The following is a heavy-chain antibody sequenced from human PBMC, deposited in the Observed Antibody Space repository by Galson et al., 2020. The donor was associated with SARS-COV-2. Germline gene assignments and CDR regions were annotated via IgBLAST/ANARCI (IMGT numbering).Heavy chain of an antibody. CDR1: GYTFTGYY. CDR2: INPNSGGT. CDR3: ARVGPYPQGSSWSNSYYYYGMDV. V-gene: IGHV1-2*04. J-gene: IGHJ6*02. D-gene: IGHD6-13*01. Sequence: ASVKVSCKASGYTFTGYYMHWVRQAPGQGLEWMGWINPNSGGTNYAQKFQGWVTMTRDTSISTAYMELSRLRSDDTAVYYCARVGPYPQGSSWSNSYYYYGMDVWGQGTTVTVSS.